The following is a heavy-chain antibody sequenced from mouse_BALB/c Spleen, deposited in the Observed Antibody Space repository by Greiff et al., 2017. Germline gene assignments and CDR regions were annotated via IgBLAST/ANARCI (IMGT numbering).Heavy chain of an antibody. Sequence: QVQLQQSGAELMKPGASVKISCKATGYTFSSYWIEWVKQRPGHGLEWIGEILPGSGSTNYNEKFKGKATFTADTSSNTAYMQLSSLTSEDSAVYYCASGRAYYGYDGGAMDYWGQGTSVTVSS. D-gene: IGHD2-9*01. V-gene: IGHV1-9*01. CDR3: ASGRAYYGYDGGAMDY. CDR2: ILPGSGST. J-gene: IGHJ4*01. CDR1: GYTFSSYW.